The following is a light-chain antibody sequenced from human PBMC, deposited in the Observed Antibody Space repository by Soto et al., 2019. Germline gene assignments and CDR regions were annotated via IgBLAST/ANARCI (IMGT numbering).Light chain of an antibody. CDR2: EGT. CDR1: SSDVGSYDL. Sequence: QSALTQPASVSGSPGQSITISCTGTSSDVGSYDLVSWYQQHPGKAPQLMIYEGTKRPSGVSNRFSGSKSGKAASLTISGLQAEDEADYYCSSYAGSYVILGGGTKLTVL. V-gene: IGLV2-23*01. CDR3: SSYAGSYVI. J-gene: IGLJ2*01.